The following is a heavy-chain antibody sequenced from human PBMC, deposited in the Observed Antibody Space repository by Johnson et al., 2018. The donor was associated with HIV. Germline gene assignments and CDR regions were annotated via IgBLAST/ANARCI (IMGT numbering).Heavy chain of an antibody. J-gene: IGHJ3*02. Sequence: VQVLESGGGVVPPGGSLRLSCAASGFSFDEDDMSWVRQSPGKGLEWVSGINWSGDTTGYADSVKGRFTISRDNVKNSLFLQMNSLRAEDTAVYYCARGGGGTVVVTIGGAFDIWGQGTMVTVSS. V-gene: IGHV3-20*04. CDR3: ARGGGGTVVVTIGGAFDI. D-gene: IGHD2-21*02. CDR1: GFSFDEDD. CDR2: INWSGDTT.